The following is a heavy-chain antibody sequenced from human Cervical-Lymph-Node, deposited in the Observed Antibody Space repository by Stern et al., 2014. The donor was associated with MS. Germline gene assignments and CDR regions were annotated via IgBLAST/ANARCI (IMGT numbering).Heavy chain of an antibody. V-gene: IGHV3-30*18. CDR1: GFTFSSYG. D-gene: IGHD4-17*01. CDR2: ILYDGSNK. CDR3: AKPKTTVTTNGMDV. J-gene: IGHJ6*02. Sequence: VQLVQSGGGVVQPGRSLRLSCAASGFTFSSYGMHWVRQAPGKGLEWVAVILYDGSNKYYADSVKGRFTISRDNSKNTLYLQMNSLRAEDTAVYYCAKPKTTVTTNGMDVWGQGTTVTVSS.